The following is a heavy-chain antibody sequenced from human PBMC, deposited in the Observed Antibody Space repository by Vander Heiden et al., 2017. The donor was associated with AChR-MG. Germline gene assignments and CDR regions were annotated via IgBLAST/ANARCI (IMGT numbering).Heavy chain of an antibody. CDR3: ARDHRSKGSGYYYGMNY. V-gene: IGHV1-2*02. CDR1: GYTFTGYY. CDR2: INPNSGGT. Sequence: QVQLVQSGAEVKKPGASVKVSCKASGYTFTGYYMHWVRQAPGQGLEWMGWINPNSGGTNYAQKFQGRVTMTRDTSISTAYMELSRLRSDDTAVYYCARDHRSKGSGYYYGMNYWGQGTLVTVSS. D-gene: IGHD3-22*01. J-gene: IGHJ4*02.